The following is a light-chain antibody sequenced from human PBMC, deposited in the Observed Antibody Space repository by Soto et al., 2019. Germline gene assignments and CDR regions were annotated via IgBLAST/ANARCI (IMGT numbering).Light chain of an antibody. CDR3: SSYAGRNNYVV. Sequence: QSALTPPPSASGSPGQSVTISCTGTSSDVGGYNYVSWYQQHPGKAPKLMIYEVSKRPSGVPDRFSGSKPGNTASRTVSGLQAEDEADDYCSSYAGRNNYVVFGGGTKHTVL. CDR1: SSDVGGYNY. J-gene: IGLJ2*01. V-gene: IGLV2-8*01. CDR2: EVS.